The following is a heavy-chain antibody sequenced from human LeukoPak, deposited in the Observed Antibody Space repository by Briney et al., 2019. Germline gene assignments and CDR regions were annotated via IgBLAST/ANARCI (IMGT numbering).Heavy chain of an antibody. J-gene: IGHJ6*03. V-gene: IGHV4-39*01. Sequence: SETLSLTCTVSGASISNSDRYWGWIRQPPGKGLEWIGSIYYSGITYHNPSLKSRVTISVDTSNNQFSLKMSSVTAADTAVYFCARHQEGMVRGVLYYLDVWGKGTTVIISS. CDR1: GASISNSDRY. CDR2: IYYSGIT. D-gene: IGHD3-10*01. CDR3: ARHQEGMVRGVLYYLDV.